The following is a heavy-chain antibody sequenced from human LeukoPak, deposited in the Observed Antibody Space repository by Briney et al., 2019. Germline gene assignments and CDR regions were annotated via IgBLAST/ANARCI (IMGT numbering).Heavy chain of an antibody. V-gene: IGHV3-13*01. CDR1: GFTFSDYD. D-gene: IGHD1-1*01. CDR3: VRVAKERVGGVYYFDY. CDR2: IGTAGDT. Sequence: TGGSLRLSCAASGFTFSDYDMHWVRQATGNGLEWVSAIGTAGDTYYTGSVKGRFTISRENAKNSLYLQMNSLRAGDTAVYYCVRVAKERVGGVYYFDYWGQGTPVTVSS. J-gene: IGHJ4*02.